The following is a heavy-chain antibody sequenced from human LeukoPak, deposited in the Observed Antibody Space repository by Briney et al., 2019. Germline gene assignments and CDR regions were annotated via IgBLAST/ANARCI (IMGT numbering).Heavy chain of an antibody. V-gene: IGHV3-23*01. Sequence: GGSLRLSCAASGFPFTTYAMSWVRQAPGKGLEWVSAISGSDGGTHYADSVKGRFTSSRDNSKDTLYLQMNGLRADDTAVYYCARLRNTMTTPRFDYWGQGTLVTVSS. CDR1: GFPFTTYA. CDR3: ARLRNTMTTPRFDY. J-gene: IGHJ4*02. CDR2: ISGSDGGT. D-gene: IGHD4-11*01.